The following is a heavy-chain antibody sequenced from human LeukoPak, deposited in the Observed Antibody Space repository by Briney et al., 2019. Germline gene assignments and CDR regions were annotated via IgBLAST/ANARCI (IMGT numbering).Heavy chain of an antibody. Sequence: SETLSLTCTVSGGSISSSSYHWGWIRQSPGKGLEWIGSIYYSGSTYYNPSLKSRVTISVDTSKNQFSLNLSSVTAADTAVYYCAREIGYCSGGTCYFGYWGQGTLVTVFS. D-gene: IGHD2-15*01. V-gene: IGHV4-39*07. J-gene: IGHJ4*02. CDR3: AREIGYCSGGTCYFGY. CDR1: GGSISSSSYH. CDR2: IYYSGST.